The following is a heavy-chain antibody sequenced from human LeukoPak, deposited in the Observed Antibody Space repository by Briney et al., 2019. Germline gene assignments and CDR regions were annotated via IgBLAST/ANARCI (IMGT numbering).Heavy chain of an antibody. Sequence: ASVKVSCKASGYTITNNYMHWVRQAPGQGLEWMGIINPSGGSTSYAQKFHGRVTMTRDMSTSTDYMELSSLRSEDTAVYYCARDNSVEDTAWWFDPWGQGTLVTVSS. CDR2: INPSGGST. V-gene: IGHV1-46*01. D-gene: IGHD4-23*01. CDR1: GYTITNNY. CDR3: ARDNSVEDTAWWFDP. J-gene: IGHJ5*02.